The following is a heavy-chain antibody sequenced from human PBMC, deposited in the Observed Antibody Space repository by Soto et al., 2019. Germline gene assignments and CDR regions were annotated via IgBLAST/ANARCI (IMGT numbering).Heavy chain of an antibody. V-gene: IGHV2-5*02. Sequence: QITLKESGPTLVRPTQTLTLTCTFSGFSLSTTGVGVGWIRQPPGKALEWLALIYWDDDKRYSPSLKSRLTITKDTSKNEVILTMTHMDPVDTATYYCAQRLRDYCLGRERAYYFDPWGQGTLVTVSS. CDR1: GFSLSTTGVG. J-gene: IGHJ5*02. D-gene: IGHD3-16*01. CDR3: AQRLRDYCLGRERAYYFDP. CDR2: IYWDDDK.